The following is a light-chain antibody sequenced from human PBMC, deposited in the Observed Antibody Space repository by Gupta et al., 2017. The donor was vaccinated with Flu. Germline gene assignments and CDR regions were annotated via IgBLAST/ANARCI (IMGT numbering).Light chain of an antibody. CDR3: CSYAGSYTGV. Sequence: QSALTQPRSVSGSPGQSVTISCTGTSSDVGGYNYFSWYQQHPGKAPKRRREDVRKRPAGVPERVSASKAGNTASPNISGLEAEEEADDDCCSYAGSYTGVFGTGTKLTV. CDR1: SSDVGGYNY. V-gene: IGLV2-11*01. CDR2: DVR. J-gene: IGLJ1*01.